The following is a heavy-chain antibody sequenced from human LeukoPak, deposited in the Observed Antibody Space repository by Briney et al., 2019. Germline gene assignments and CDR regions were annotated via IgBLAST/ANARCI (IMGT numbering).Heavy chain of an antibody. CDR2: ISYDGSNK. CDR1: GFTFSSYG. D-gene: IGHD3-22*01. Sequence: GGSLRLSCAASGFTFSSYGMHWVRQAPGKGLEWVAVISYDGSNKYYADSVKGRFTISRDNSKNTLYLQMNSLRAEDTAVYYCARGSAFYYDSSGYYDYWGQGTLVTVSS. V-gene: IGHV3-30*03. CDR3: ARGSAFYYDSSGYYDY. J-gene: IGHJ4*02.